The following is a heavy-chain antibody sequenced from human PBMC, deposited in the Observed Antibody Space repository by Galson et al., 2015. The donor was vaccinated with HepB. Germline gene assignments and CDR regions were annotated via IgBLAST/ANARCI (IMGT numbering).Heavy chain of an antibody. CDR1: GYTFTSYA. D-gene: IGHD3-10*01. V-gene: IGHV1-3*01. J-gene: IGHJ4*02. Sequence: SVKVSCKASGYTFTSYAMHWVRQAPGQRLEWMGWINAGNGNTKYSQKFQGRVTITRDTSASTAYMELSSLRSEDTAVYYCASSLLWFGTVDYWGQGTLVTVSS. CDR2: INAGNGNT. CDR3: ASSLLWFGTVDY.